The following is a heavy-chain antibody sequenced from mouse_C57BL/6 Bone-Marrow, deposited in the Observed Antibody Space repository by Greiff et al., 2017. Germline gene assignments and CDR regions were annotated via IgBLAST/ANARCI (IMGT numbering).Heavy chain of an antibody. J-gene: IGHJ2*01. Sequence: VQLQQSGAELVRPGASVTLSCTASGFNIKDDYIHWVKQRPEQGLEWIGWIDPEIGDTEYASKFQGKATITSDTSSNTAYLQLSSLTSEDTAVYYCSAVDGNYFDFWGQGTPLTVAS. CDR3: SAVDGNYFDF. V-gene: IGHV14-4*01. CDR1: GFNIKDDY. D-gene: IGHD2-3*01. CDR2: IDPEIGDT.